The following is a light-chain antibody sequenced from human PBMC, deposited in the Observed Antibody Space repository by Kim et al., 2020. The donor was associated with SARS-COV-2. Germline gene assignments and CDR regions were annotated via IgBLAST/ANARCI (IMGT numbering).Light chain of an antibody. J-gene: IGLJ7*01. Sequence: ELTQPPSTSGSPGQSVTISCSGSSSNIGSNTVNWYQQLPRTAPKLLIYSSNQRPSGVPDRFSGSKSGISASLAISGLQSEDEADYYCATWDDSLNAAV. CDR2: SSN. CDR3: ATWDDSLNAAV. CDR1: SSNIGSNT. V-gene: IGLV1-44*01.